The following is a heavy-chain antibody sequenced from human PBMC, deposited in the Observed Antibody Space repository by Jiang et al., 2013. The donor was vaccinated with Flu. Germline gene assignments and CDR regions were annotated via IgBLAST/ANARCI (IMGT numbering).Heavy chain of an antibody. CDR2: XKNDGSET. CDR1: GFTFSRYW. V-gene: IGHV3-7*01. Sequence: QLLESGGGLVQPGDSLRISCAASGFTFSRYWMSWVRQGPGKGLEWVGNXKNDGSETKYADSVKGRFTISRDNVQNSLFLQMNNLKAEDTAVYYCARDWGGDYNYYGAYWGQG. J-gene: IGHJ4*02. CDR3: ARDWGGDYNYYGAY. D-gene: IGHD4-11*01.